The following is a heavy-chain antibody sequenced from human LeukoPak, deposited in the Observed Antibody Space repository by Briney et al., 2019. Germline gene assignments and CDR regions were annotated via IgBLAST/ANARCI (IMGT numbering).Heavy chain of an antibody. CDR3: ARDSSRDGYLGPVFGYYYYMDV. CDR2: IIPIFGTA. D-gene: IGHD5-24*01. CDR1: GGTFSSYA. V-gene: IGHV1-69*05. Sequence: SVKVSCKASGGTFSSYAISWVRQAPGQGLEWMGGIIPIFGTANYAQKFQGRVTITTDESTSTAYMELSSLRSEDTAVYYCARDSSRDGYLGPVFGYYYYMDVWAKGPRSPSP. J-gene: IGHJ6*03.